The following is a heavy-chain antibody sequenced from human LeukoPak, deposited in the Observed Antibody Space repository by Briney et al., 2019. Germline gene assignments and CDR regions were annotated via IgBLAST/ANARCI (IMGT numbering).Heavy chain of an antibody. CDR2: LYSGGAT. CDR3: ARGISTSGWLDY. Sequence: PGGSLRLSCASSVFTVSSYYMSWVRQAPGRGLEWLSVLYSGGATYYADSVKGRFTISRDNSENTLYLQMSRLRAEDTAVYYCARGISTSGWLDYWGQGTLVTVSS. V-gene: IGHV3-53*01. J-gene: IGHJ4*02. D-gene: IGHD6-19*01. CDR1: VFTVSSYY.